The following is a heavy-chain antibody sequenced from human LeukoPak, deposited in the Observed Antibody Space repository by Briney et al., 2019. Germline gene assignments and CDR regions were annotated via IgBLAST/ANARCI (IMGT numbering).Heavy chain of an antibody. CDR1: GGSISSYY. V-gene: IGHV4-59*12. D-gene: IGHD3/OR15-3a*01. Sequence: SETLSLTCTVSGGSISSYYWSWIRQPPGKGLEWIGYIYYSGSTNYNPSLKSRVTISVDTSKNQFSLQLNSVTPEDTAVYFCARGGLISLANTPLGAFDIWGQGTMVSVSS. CDR3: ARGGLISLANTPLGAFDI. CDR2: IYYSGST. J-gene: IGHJ3*02.